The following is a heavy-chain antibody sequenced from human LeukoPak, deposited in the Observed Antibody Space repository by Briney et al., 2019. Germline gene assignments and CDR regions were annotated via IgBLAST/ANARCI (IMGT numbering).Heavy chain of an antibody. CDR2: ISWNSGTI. J-gene: IGHJ4*02. CDR1: GFTFDDYA. V-gene: IGHV3-9*01. CDR3: AKDKRTIAAGGYFDY. D-gene: IGHD6-25*01. Sequence: GRSLRLSCAASGFTFDDYAMHWVRHAPGKGLEWVSGISWNSGTIGYADSVKGRFTISRDNAKNSLYLQMNSLRAEDTALYYCAKDKRTIAAGGYFDYWGQGTLVTVSS.